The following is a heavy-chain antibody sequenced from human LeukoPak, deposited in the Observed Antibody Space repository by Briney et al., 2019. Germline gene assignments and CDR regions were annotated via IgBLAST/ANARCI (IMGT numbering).Heavy chain of an antibody. CDR2: ISSSSSYI. V-gene: IGHV3-21*01. CDR1: GFTFSSYS. Sequence: GGSLRLSCAASGFTFSSYSMNWVRQAPGKGLEWVSSISSSSSYIYYADSVKGRFTISRDNAKNSLYLQMNSLRAEDTAVYYCARDRRDYGGPFDIWGQGTMVTVSS. J-gene: IGHJ3*02. D-gene: IGHD4-23*01. CDR3: ARDRRDYGGPFDI.